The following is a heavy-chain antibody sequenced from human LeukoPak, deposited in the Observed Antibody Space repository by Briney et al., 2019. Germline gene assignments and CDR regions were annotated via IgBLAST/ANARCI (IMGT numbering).Heavy chain of an antibody. J-gene: IGHJ5*02. V-gene: IGHV3-30-3*01. CDR3: ARAGAAGPSSYYYDSSGSNWFDP. D-gene: IGHD3-22*01. Sequence: PGRSLRLSCAASGFTFSSYAMHWVRQAPGKGLEWVAVISYEGSNKYYADSVKGRFTISRDNSKNTLYLQMNSLRAEDTAVYYCARAGAAGPSSYYYDSSGSNWFDPWGQGTLVTVSS. CDR2: ISYEGSNK. CDR1: GFTFSSYA.